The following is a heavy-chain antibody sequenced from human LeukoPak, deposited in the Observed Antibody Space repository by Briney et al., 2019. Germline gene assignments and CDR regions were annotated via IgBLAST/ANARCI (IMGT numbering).Heavy chain of an antibody. CDR1: GYSISSGYY. CDR3: ARTHHCGGDCSAPFGY. D-gene: IGHD2-21*01. V-gene: IGHV4-38-2*01. CDR2: IYHSGST. J-gene: IGHJ4*02. Sequence: SETLSLTCAVSGYSISSGYYWGWIRQPPGKGLEWIGSIYHSGSTYYNPSLKSRVTISVDTSKNQFSLKLSSVTAADTAVYYCARTHHCGGDCSAPFGYWGQGTLVTVSS.